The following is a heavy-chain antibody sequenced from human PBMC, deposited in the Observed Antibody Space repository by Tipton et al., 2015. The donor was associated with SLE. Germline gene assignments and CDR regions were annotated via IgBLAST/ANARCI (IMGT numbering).Heavy chain of an antibody. D-gene: IGHD2-15*01. CDR3: AREGWTGGGCISGGAFDM. CDR2: TPFDGSFT. CDR1: GFTFSSYT. V-gene: IGHV3-30*04. J-gene: IGHJ3*02. Sequence: SLRLSCAASGFTFSSYTMNWVRQAPGKGLEWVAVTPFDGSFTHYADSVQGRFTISRDNSMNTLYLQMNSLRPEDTAVYYCAREGWTGGGCISGGAFDMWGQGTMVTVSS.